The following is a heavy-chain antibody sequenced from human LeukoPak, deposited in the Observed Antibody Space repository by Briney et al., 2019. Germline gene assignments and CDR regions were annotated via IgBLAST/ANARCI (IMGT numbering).Heavy chain of an antibody. V-gene: IGHV3-7*05. D-gene: IGHD2/OR15-2a*01. CDR3: ARNFYGPYYYYGMDV. J-gene: IGHJ6*02. CDR1: GFTFSSYW. Sequence: GGSLRLSCAASGFTFSSYWMSWVRQAPGKGLEWVANIKQDGSETYYVDSVKGRFTISRDNLKNSLYLQMNSLIAEDTAVYYCARNFYGPYYYYGMDVWGQGTTVTVSS. CDR2: IKQDGSET.